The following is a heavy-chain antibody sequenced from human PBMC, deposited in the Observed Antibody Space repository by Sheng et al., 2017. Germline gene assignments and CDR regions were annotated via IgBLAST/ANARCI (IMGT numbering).Heavy chain of an antibody. J-gene: IGHJ4*02. CDR2: IYSGGMT. Sequence: EVQLVETGGGLTQPGESLTLSCAASGFTVSTNYMSWVRQAPGKGLEWVSMIYSGGMTYYADSVKGRFTISRDNSKNKLYLEMNSLRLEDTAIYYCARKYYYHRSGLDFWGQGALVTVSS. V-gene: IGHV3-53*05. CDR3: ARKYYYHRSGLDF. D-gene: IGHD3-22*01. CDR1: GFTVSTNY.